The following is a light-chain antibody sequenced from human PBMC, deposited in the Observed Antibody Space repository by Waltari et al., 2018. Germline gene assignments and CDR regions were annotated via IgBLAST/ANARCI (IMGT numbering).Light chain of an antibody. CDR3: QRYNSYPIT. Sequence: DIQMTQSPSTLSASVGHRVTITCRASQSIGSWLAWYQQKPGKAPKLLIYEATSLESGVPSRFSASGSGTEFTLTISSLQPDDFATYYCQRYNSYPITFGPGTKVDI. CDR1: QSIGSW. CDR2: EAT. V-gene: IGKV1-5*03. J-gene: IGKJ3*01.